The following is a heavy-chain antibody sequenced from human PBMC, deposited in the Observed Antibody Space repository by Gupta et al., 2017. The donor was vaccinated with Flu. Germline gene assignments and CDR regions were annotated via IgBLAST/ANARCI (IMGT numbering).Heavy chain of an antibody. CDR1: VWSFSIDG. V-gene: IGHV3-23*01. D-gene: IGHD6-6*01. J-gene: IGHJ4*02. CDR2: ISSSGGST. CDR3: VNFIAGRPDY. Sequence: EVQLLESGGGLVQPGGSLRLSLAASVWSFSIDGRTGGRQAPGKGLEWVSAISSSGGSTYYADSVKGRFTISRDNSKNTLYLQMNSLRAEDTAVYYCVNFIAGRPDYWGQGTLVTVAS.